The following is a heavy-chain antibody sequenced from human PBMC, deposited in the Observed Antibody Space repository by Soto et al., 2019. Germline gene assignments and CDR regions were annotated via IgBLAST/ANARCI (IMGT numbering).Heavy chain of an antibody. CDR3: ARSGGRPAVAGHWGGYFDY. CDR1: GYTFTGYY. V-gene: IGHV1-2*04. J-gene: IGHJ4*02. Sequence: ASVKVSCKASGYTFTGYYMHWVRQAPGQGLEWMGWINPNSGGTNYAQKFQGWVTMTRDTSISTAYMELSRLRSDDTAVYYCARSGGRPAVAGHWGGYFDYWGQGTLVTVSS. D-gene: IGHD6-19*01. CDR2: INPNSGGT.